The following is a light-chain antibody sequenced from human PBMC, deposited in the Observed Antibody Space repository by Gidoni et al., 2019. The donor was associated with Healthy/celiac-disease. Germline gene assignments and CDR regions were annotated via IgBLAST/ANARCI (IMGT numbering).Light chain of an antibody. CDR3: QQYNNWPWT. V-gene: IGKV3-15*01. CDR1: QSVSSN. CDR2: GAS. Sequence: EIVMTQSPATLSVSPGERATLSCRASQSVSSNLAWYQQKPGQAPRLLIYGASTRATGIPARFSGSGSGTEFTLTISSLQSEDFAVYYCQQYNNWPWTFXQXTKAEIK. J-gene: IGKJ1*01.